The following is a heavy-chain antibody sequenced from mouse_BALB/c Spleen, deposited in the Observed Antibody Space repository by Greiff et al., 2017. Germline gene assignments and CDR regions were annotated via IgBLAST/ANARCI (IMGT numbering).Heavy chain of an antibody. D-gene: IGHD3-1*01. CDR2: ISYSGST. CDR1: GDPITSVY. Sequence: QESGPSLVKPSQTLSLTCSVTGDPITSVYWNWIRKFPGNKLEYMGYISYSGSTYYNPSLKSRISITRDTSKNQYYLQLNSVTTEDTATYYCARHSSGYVGWFAYWGQGTLVTVSA. CDR3: ARHSSGYVGWFAY. V-gene: IGHV3-8*02. J-gene: IGHJ3*01.